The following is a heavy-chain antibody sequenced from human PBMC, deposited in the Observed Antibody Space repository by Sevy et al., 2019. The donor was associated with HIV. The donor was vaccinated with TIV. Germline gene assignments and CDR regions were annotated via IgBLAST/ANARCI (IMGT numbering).Heavy chain of an antibody. CDR2: ISGSDGST. D-gene: IGHD6-6*01. CDR1: EFTFSSYA. V-gene: IGHV3-23*01. J-gene: IGHJ6*03. CDR3: AKYYPLTTRPGYSYYYLDV. Sequence: GGSLRLSCAASEFTFSSYAMSWVRQAPGKGLEWVSAISGSDGSTYYADSMKGRFTISRDNSKNTLYLQMNSLRAEDTAVYYCAKYYPLTTRPGYSYYYLDVWGKGTTVTVSS.